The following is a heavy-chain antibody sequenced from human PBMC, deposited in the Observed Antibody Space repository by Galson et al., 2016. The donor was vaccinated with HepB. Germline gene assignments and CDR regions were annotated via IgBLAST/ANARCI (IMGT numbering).Heavy chain of an antibody. V-gene: IGHV4-4*02. CDR1: GASISRGNW. D-gene: IGHD3-22*01. CDR3: ARGMYYYDSRETA. J-gene: IGHJ5*02. Sequence: SETLSLTCAVSGASISRGNWWNWVRQPPGKGLEWIGEVYHSGSTSYNTSLKSRVTISVDKSKNQFSLNLSSVTAADTAVYFCARGMYYYDSRETAWGQGTLVTVSS. CDR2: VYHSGST.